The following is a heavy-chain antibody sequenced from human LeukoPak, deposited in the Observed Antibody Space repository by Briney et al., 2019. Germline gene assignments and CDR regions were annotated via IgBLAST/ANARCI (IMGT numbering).Heavy chain of an antibody. V-gene: IGHV3-48*01. Sequence: SGGPLRLSCAASGFPVSSNYMSWIRQAPGKGLEWVSYISSSSSSIYYADSVKGRFAISRDNAKNSLYLQMNSLRAEDTAVYYCARRGYYYDSSGYCDYWGQGTLVTVSS. CDR3: ARRGYYYDSSGYCDY. CDR2: ISSSSSSI. D-gene: IGHD3-22*01. J-gene: IGHJ4*02. CDR1: GFPVSSNY.